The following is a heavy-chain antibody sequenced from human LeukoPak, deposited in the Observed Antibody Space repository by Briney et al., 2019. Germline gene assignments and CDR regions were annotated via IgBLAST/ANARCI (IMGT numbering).Heavy chain of an antibody. CDR2: IYHSGST. V-gene: IGHV4-30-2*01. Sequence: SETLSLTCTVSGGSISSGGYYWSWIRQPPGKGLEWIGYIYHSGSTYYNPSLKSRVTISVDRSKNQFSLKLSSVTAADTAVYYCASSVSYCSSTSCYRTNLDYWGQGTLVTVSS. CDR1: GGSISSGGYY. J-gene: IGHJ4*02. CDR3: ASSVSYCSSTSCYRTNLDY. D-gene: IGHD2-2*01.